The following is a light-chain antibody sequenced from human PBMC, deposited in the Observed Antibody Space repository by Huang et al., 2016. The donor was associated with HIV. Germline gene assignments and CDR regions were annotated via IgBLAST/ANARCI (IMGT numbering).Light chain of an antibody. J-gene: IGKJ4*01. CDR1: QSVLYSSNNKNY. CDR3: QQYYSTPLT. CDR2: WAS. Sequence: DIVMTQSPDSLAVSLGERATINCKAGQSVLYSSNNKNYLAWYQQKPGQPPKMLIYWASTREAGVPDRFSGSGSGTDVTLTISSLQAEDVAVYYCQQYYSTPLTFGGGTKVEIK. V-gene: IGKV4-1*01.